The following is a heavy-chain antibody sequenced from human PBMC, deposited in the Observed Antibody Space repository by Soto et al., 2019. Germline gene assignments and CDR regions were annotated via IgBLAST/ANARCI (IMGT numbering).Heavy chain of an antibody. V-gene: IGHV4-31*03. CDR1: GGSISSGDYY. CDR3: ARVAGY. CDR2: INYNGIT. J-gene: IGHJ4*02. Sequence: QVQLQESGPGLVKPSQILSLTCTVSGGSISSGDYYWSWIRQLPGKGLEWIGYINYNGITYNNPSLKSRVSISRDTSKNQFSLKLRSVTAADTAVYYRARVAGYWGQGTPVTVSS.